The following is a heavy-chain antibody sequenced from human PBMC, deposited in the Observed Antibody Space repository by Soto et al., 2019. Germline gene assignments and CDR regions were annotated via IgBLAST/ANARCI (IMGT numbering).Heavy chain of an antibody. CDR3: AITDRDFYGLDV. CDR1: GFTFRNYD. V-gene: IGHV3-13*05. D-gene: IGHD1-20*01. J-gene: IGHJ6*02. CDR2: ISAAGDP. Sequence: EVQLVESGGGVVQPGGSLRLSCEAYGFTFRNYDMHWVRQGTGKGLEWVSGISAAGDPDYADSVEGRFTISGENAQNSFFLQMNSLRVGDTAVYYCAITDRDFYGLDVWGQGTTVIVSS.